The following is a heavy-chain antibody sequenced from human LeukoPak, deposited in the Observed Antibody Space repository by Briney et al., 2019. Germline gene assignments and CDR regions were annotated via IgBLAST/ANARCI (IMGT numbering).Heavy chain of an antibody. Sequence: PGGSLRLSCAASGFTFSSYEMSWVRQAPGKGLHWVSYISSSGSSIHYADSVKGRFIISRDNAKNSLYLQMNSLRAEDTAVYYCARKYCSGSSCITGAYDIWGQGTMITVSS. J-gene: IGHJ3*02. D-gene: IGHD2-15*01. CDR3: ARKYCSGSSCITGAYDI. V-gene: IGHV3-48*03. CDR2: ISSSGSSI. CDR1: GFTFSSYE.